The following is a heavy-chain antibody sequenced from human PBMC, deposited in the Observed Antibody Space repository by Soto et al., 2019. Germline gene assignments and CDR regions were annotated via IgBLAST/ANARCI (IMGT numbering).Heavy chain of an antibody. D-gene: IGHD1-7*01. Sequence: GASVKVSCKASGYTFTSYDMHWVRQAPGQGLEWMGIINPSGGSTSYAQKFQGRVTMTRDTSTSTVYMELSSLRSEDTAVYYCARSTTTVGTGTTYGMDVWGQGTTVTVSS. CDR3: ARSTTTVGTGTTYGMDV. CDR1: GYTFTSYD. J-gene: IGHJ6*02. CDR2: INPSGGST. V-gene: IGHV1-46*01.